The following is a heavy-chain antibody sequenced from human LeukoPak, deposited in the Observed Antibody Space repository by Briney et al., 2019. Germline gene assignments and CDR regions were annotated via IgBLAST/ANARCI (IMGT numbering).Heavy chain of an antibody. CDR3: AKQYYYDSSGYLFQH. Sequence: GRSLRLSCAASGFTFSSYGMHWVRQAPGKGLEWVVVISYDGSNKYYADSVKGRFTISRDNSKNTLYLQMNSLRAEDTAVYYCAKQYYYDSSGYLFQHWGQGTLVTVSS. D-gene: IGHD3-22*01. J-gene: IGHJ1*01. CDR1: GFTFSSYG. CDR2: ISYDGSNK. V-gene: IGHV3-30*18.